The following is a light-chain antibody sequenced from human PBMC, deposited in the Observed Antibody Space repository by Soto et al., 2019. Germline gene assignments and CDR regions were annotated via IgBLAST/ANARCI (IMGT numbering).Light chain of an antibody. Sequence: DIVLTQSPGTLSLSPGERATLSCRASQSVSSSNLAWYQQKPGQAPRLLIYGASSRATGIPDRFSGSGSATDFTLTISRLEPEDFAVYYCHHYGSSLWTFGQGTKVEIK. CDR2: GAS. CDR1: QSVSSSN. J-gene: IGKJ1*01. V-gene: IGKV3-20*01. CDR3: HHYGSSLWT.